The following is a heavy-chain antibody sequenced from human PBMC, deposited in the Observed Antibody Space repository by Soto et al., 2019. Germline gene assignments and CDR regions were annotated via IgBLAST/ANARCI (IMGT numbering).Heavy chain of an antibody. J-gene: IGHJ5*02. CDR2: IYYSGST. CDR3: ARDIAGIAARGEWFDP. D-gene: IGHD6-6*01. Sequence: SETLSLTCTVSGGSISSGDYYWSWIRQPPGKGLEWIGYIYYSGSTYYNPSLKSRVTISVDTSKNQFSLKLSSVTAADTAVYYCARDIAGIAARGEWFDPWGQGTLVAAPQ. CDR1: GGSISSGDYY. V-gene: IGHV4-30-4*01.